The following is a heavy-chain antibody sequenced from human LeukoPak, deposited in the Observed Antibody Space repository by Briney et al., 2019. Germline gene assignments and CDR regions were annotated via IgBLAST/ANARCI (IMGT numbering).Heavy chain of an antibody. CDR3: AKLGTTVTTSGSD. J-gene: IGHJ4*02. CDR1: GFTFSSYA. V-gene: IGHV3-23*01. Sequence: GGSLRLSCAASGFTFSSYAMNWVRQAPGKGLEWVSAISGSGGSTYYADSVKGRFTISRDNSKNTLCLQMNSLRAEDTAVYHCAKLGTTVTTSGSDWGQGTLVTVSS. CDR2: ISGSGGST. D-gene: IGHD4-17*01.